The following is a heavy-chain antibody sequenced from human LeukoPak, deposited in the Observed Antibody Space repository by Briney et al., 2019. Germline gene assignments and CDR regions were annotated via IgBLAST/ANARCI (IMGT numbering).Heavy chain of an antibody. D-gene: IGHD3-10*01. CDR1: GGSISSYY. CDR2: IYYSGST. CDR3: AGKYGPLLLWFGDNWFDP. J-gene: IGHJ5*02. V-gene: IGHV4-59*12. Sequence: SETLSLTCTVSGGSISSYYWSWIRQPPGKGLEWIGYIYYSGSTNYNPSLKSRVTISVDTSKNQFSLKLSSVTAADTAVYYCAGKYGPLLLWFGDNWFDPWGQGTLVTVSS.